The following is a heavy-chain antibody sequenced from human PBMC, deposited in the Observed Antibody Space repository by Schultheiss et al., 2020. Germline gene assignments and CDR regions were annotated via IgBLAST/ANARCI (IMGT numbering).Heavy chain of an antibody. CDR2: ISSDGSST. V-gene: IGHV3-74*01. D-gene: IGHD2-15*01. J-gene: IGHJ4*02. CDR3: ARDRVVAVAATPVFDY. Sequence: GGSLRLSCAGSGFSFSSGWMHWVRQAPGKGLVWVSRISSDGSSTSYADSVKGRFSISRDYSSNTVYLQMNSLRAEDTAVYYCARDRVVAVAATPVFDYWGQGALVTVSS. CDR1: GFSFSSGW.